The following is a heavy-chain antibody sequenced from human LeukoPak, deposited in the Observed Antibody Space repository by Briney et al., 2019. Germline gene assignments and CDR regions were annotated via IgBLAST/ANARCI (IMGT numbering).Heavy chain of an antibody. Sequence: ASVKVSCKASGYTFTSYGISWVRQAPGQGLEWMGWISAYNGNTNYAQKLQGRVTMTTDTSTSTAYMELRSLRSDDTAVYYCARVVGEVTDRHPPAAEYYFDYWGQGTLVTVSP. CDR3: ARVVGEVTDRHPPAAEYYFDY. CDR1: GYTFTSYG. D-gene: IGHD2-21*02. V-gene: IGHV1-18*01. J-gene: IGHJ4*02. CDR2: ISAYNGNT.